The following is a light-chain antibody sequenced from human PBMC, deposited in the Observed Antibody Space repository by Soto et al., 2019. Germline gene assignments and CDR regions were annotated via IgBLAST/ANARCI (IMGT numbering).Light chain of an antibody. V-gene: IGKV3-20*01. Sequence: EIVLTQSPGTLSLSPGERATLSCRASQSVSSSYLAWYQQKPGQAPRLLIYGASSRATGIPDRFSGSGSGTYFTLTSSRLEPEDFAVYYCQQYGSSLFTFGPGTKVYIK. J-gene: IGKJ3*01. CDR3: QQYGSSLFT. CDR1: QSVSSSY. CDR2: GAS.